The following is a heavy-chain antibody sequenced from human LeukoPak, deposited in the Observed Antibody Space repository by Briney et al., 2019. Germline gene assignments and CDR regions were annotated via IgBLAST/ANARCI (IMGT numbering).Heavy chain of an antibody. CDR2: IHSASHT. J-gene: IGHJ4*02. D-gene: IGHD3-10*01. CDR3: ARGVGERYFDY. V-gene: IGHV3-66*01. Sequence: GGSLRLSCAASGFSVSSNYMTWVRQAPGKGLEWVSVIHSASHTYYADSMNGRFTISRDNSKNTLYFQMNSLTDEDTAVYYCARGVGERYFDYWGQGTLVTVSS. CDR1: GFSVSSNY.